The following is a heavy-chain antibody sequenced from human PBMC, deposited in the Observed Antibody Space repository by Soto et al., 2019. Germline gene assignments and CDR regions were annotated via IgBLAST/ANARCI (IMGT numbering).Heavy chain of an antibody. CDR1: GFTFDDNA. CDR3: AKERVRDFDG. Sequence: VQLVESGGGLVRPGGSLRLSCAASGFTFDDNAMHWVRQAPGKGLEWISAITWNSVALDYAESVQGRFTISRDKAKNSLYLQMNSLRPEDTALYYCAKERVRDFDGWGQGTLVTVSS. J-gene: IGHJ4*02. V-gene: IGHV3-9*01. CDR2: ITWNSVAL. D-gene: IGHD3-9*01.